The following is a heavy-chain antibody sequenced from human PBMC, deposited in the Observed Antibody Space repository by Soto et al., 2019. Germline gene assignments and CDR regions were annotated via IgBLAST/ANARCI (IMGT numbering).Heavy chain of an antibody. V-gene: IGHV1-18*01. CDR3: ARVVITFGGVIVPDY. Sequence: QVPLVQSGAEVKKPGASVKVSCKASGYTFTSYGINWVRQAPGQGLEWMGWISAYNGNTNYAQKLQGRVTMTADTSTSTAYMELRSLRSDDTAVYYCARVVITFGGVIVPDYWGQGTLVTVSS. D-gene: IGHD3-16*02. J-gene: IGHJ4*02. CDR2: ISAYNGNT. CDR1: GYTFTSYG.